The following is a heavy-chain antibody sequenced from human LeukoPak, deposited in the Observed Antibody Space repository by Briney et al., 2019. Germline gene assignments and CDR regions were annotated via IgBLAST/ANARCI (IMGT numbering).Heavy chain of an antibody. CDR3: ARVTGIVVVPGSMDWYFDL. J-gene: IGHJ2*01. CDR1: GGYISSYS. Sequence: SETLSLTCTVSGGYISSYSWSWIRQPPGKGLEWIGYIFYSGSTNYNPSLKSRVTISVDTSKNQFSLKLSSVTAADTAVYYCARVTGIVVVPGSMDWYFDLWGRGTLVTVSS. D-gene: IGHD2-2*01. CDR2: IFYSGST. V-gene: IGHV4-59*01.